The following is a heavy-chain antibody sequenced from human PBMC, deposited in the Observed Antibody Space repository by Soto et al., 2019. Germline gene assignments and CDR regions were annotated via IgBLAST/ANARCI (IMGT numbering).Heavy chain of an antibody. Sequence: PGGSLRLSCAASRFTFDDYGMSWVRQAPGKGLEWVSGINWNGGSTGYADSVKGRFTISRDNAKNSLYLQMNSLRAEDTALYYCARDLGPAVAGRFYYYGMDVWGQGTTVTVSS. CDR2: INWNGGST. V-gene: IGHV3-20*04. CDR3: ARDLGPAVAGRFYYYGMDV. J-gene: IGHJ6*02. D-gene: IGHD6-19*01. CDR1: RFTFDDYG.